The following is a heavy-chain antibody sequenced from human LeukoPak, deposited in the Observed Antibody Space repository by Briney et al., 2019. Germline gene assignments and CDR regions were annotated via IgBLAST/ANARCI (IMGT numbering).Heavy chain of an antibody. V-gene: IGHV3-33*01. CDR2: MWFDGSHK. Sequence: PGRSLRLSCAASGLTFSNYGLHWVRQAPGKGLEWLAVMWFDGSHKYYADSVKGRFTISRDNSKSMLYLQMNSLRAEDTAVYYCARDIAGDPPPYYFDYWGQGSLVTVSS. D-gene: IGHD7-27*01. CDR1: GLTFSNYG. J-gene: IGHJ4*02. CDR3: ARDIAGDPPPYYFDY.